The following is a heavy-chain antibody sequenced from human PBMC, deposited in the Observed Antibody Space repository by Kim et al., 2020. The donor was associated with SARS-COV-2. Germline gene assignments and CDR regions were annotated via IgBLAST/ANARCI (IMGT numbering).Heavy chain of an antibody. CDR3: ARAYGSGSYYNGAFDI. D-gene: IGHD3-10*01. J-gene: IGHJ3*02. Sequence: VQGRCTISRDNSKTTLYLQMNSLRAEDTAVYYCARAYGSGSYYNGAFDIWGQGTMVTVSS. V-gene: IGHV3-53*01.